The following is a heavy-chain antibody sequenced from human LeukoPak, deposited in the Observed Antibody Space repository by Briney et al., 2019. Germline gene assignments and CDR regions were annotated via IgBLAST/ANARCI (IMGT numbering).Heavy chain of an antibody. D-gene: IGHD1-26*01. CDR1: GGTFNSYA. CDR3: AREGELPWGYYFDY. J-gene: IGHJ4*02. CDR2: IIPIFGTA. V-gene: IGHV1-69*05. Sequence: SVKVSCKASGGTFNSYAISWVRQAPGQGLEWMGRIIPIFGTANYAQKFQRRVTITRDESTSTAHMALSSLRSEDTAVFFCAREGELPWGYYFDYWGQGTLVTVSS.